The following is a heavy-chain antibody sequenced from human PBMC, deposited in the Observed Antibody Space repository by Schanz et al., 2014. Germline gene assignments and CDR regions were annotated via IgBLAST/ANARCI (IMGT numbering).Heavy chain of an antibody. CDR3: ARGSPPYCTSTSCYLEP. CDR2: ITKSGDR. Sequence: QVQLVQSGAEVKPPGASVRVSCKASGYTYIAYDMHWVRQAPGQGLEWMGWITKSGDRNYAQKLQGRVTMTTDTSTSTAYMELRSLRSDDTAVYYCARGSPPYCTSTSCYLEPWGQGTLVTVSS. CDR1: GYTYIAYD. V-gene: IGHV1-18*01. D-gene: IGHD2-2*01. J-gene: IGHJ5*02.